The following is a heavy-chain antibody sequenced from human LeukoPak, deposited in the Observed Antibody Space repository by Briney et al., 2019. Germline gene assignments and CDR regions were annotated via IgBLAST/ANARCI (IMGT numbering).Heavy chain of an antibody. CDR1: GFTFSIYW. J-gene: IGHJ3*01. V-gene: IGHV3-7*01. D-gene: IGHD3-22*01. CDR3: ARYYYNDNGYSEDAFDL. Sequence: PGGSLRLSCAASGFTFSIYWMTWVRQAPGKGLEWVANIKEDGSEKNYVDSMKGRFTISRDNAKNSLYLQMNSLRAEDTAVYYCARYYYNDNGYSEDAFDLWGQGTMATVSS. CDR2: IKEDGSEK.